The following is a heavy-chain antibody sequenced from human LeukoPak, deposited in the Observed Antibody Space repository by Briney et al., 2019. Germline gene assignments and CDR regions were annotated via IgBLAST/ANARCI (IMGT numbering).Heavy chain of an antibody. Sequence: GGSPKLSCAASGFSLSGSAVHWVRQAPGKGLEWVGRIRSKLNKYATAYGESMKGRVTVSRDDSENTAFLQMNSLKSEDTAVYYCARHDYGRIAFDIWGRGTVVTVSS. CDR3: ARHDYGRIAFDI. D-gene: IGHD4-17*01. J-gene: IGHJ3*02. CDR2: IRSKLNKYAT. V-gene: IGHV3-73*01. CDR1: GFSLSGSA.